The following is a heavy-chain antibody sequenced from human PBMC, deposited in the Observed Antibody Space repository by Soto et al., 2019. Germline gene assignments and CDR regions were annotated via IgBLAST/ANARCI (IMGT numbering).Heavy chain of an antibody. CDR3: ARASDSTWYNWFDP. CDR1: GGNFSRNG. V-gene: IGHV1-69*01. Sequence: QVQLVQSGAEVKKPGSSVKISCKTSGGNFSRNGISWVRQAPGQGLEWMGGIIPIFGTTNYAHKFRGRVTVTADESTGTVYMVMNSLRSEDTAVYDCARASDSTWYNWFDPWGQGTLVTVSS. D-gene: IGHD6-13*01. CDR2: IIPIFGTT. J-gene: IGHJ5*02.